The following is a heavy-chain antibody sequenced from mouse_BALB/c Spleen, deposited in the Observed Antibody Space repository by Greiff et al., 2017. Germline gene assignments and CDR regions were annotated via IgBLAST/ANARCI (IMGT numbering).Heavy chain of an antibody. J-gene: IGHJ3*01. Sequence: VQLQQSGAELAKPGASVKMSCKASGYTFTSYWMHWVKQRPGQGLEWIGYINPSTGYTEYNQKFKDKATLTADKSSSTAYMQLSSLTSEDSAVYYCARSGYGNYGGFADWGQGTLVTVSA. CDR2: INPSTGYT. CDR1: GYTFTSYW. CDR3: ARSGYGNYGGFAD. D-gene: IGHD2-1*01. V-gene: IGHV1-7*01.